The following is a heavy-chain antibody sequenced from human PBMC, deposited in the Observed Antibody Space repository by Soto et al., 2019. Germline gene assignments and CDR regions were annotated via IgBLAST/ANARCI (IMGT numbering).Heavy chain of an antibody. CDR1: GFIFGNYM. J-gene: IGHJ3*02. Sequence: EVQLLESGGGLVQQGESLRLSCAFSGFIFGNYMMTWVRQAPGKGLEWVSTIRDGGESTYYADSVKGRFTISRDNSKNPLYLQMDSLGVEDTAVYYCSPHVHCSGGRCHYDAFDIRGQGTMVTVSS. CDR3: SPHVHCSGGRCHYDAFDI. V-gene: IGHV3-23*01. CDR2: IRDGGEST. D-gene: IGHD2-15*01.